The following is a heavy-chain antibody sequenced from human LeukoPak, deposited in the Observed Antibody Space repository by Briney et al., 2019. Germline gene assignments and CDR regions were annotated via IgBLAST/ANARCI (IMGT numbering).Heavy chain of an antibody. Sequence: GGSLRFSSTAPVFTSSSYGMDAGRQAPGMGLEWVAIISYDGSNKYYADSVKGRFTISRDNSRNTLYLQMNSLRTEDTALYNCAKDSLESYASPNDYWGQGTLVTVSS. CDR1: VFTSSSYG. D-gene: IGHD4-17*01. CDR3: AKDSLESYASPNDY. V-gene: IGHV3-30*18. CDR2: ISYDGSNK. J-gene: IGHJ4*02.